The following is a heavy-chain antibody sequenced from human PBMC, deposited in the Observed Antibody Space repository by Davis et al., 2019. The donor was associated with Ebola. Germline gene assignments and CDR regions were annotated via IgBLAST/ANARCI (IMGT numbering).Heavy chain of an antibody. CDR3: TYGGGFYFDD. Sequence: PGGSLRLSCAASGLTLRNVFMNWVRQAPGKGLEWVGRIKGETDGGTTDFAAPVKDRFTISRDDSRNTLYLQMNSLDTEDTAVYYCTYGGGFYFDDWGQGTLVTVSS. J-gene: IGHJ4*02. D-gene: IGHD3-3*01. V-gene: IGHV3-15*07. CDR2: IKGETDGGTT. CDR1: GLTLRNVF.